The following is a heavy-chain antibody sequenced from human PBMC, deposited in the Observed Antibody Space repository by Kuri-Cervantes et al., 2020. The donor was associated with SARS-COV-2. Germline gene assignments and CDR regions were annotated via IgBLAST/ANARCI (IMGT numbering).Heavy chain of an antibody. D-gene: IGHD4-17*01. CDR3: ARDHLTVIEEGAFDY. J-gene: IGHJ4*02. CDR2: ISYDGSNK. CDR1: GFTFSSYA. Sequence: GESLKISCAASGFTFSSYAMSWVRQAPGKGLEWVAVISYDGSNKYYADSVKGRFTISRDNSKNTLYLQMNSLRAEDTAVYYCARDHLTVIEEGAFDYWGQGTLVTVSS. V-gene: IGHV3-30-3*01.